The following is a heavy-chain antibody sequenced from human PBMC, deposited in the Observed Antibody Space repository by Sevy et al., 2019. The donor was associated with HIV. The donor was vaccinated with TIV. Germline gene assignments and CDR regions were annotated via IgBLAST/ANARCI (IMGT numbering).Heavy chain of an antibody. V-gene: IGHV3-23*01. CDR1: GFTFSSYA. Sequence: GGFLRLSCAASGFTFSSYAMSWVRQAPGKGLEWVSLISVSGGNTYYADSVRGRFTISRDNSKNMLYLQMNSLRAEDTAVYYSARNLAALPNYYYGMDVWGQGTTVTVSS. CDR2: ISVSGGNT. J-gene: IGHJ6*02. D-gene: IGHD6-6*01. CDR3: ARNLAALPNYYYGMDV.